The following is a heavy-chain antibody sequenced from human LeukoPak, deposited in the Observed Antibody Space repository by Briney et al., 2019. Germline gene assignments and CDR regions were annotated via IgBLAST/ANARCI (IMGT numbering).Heavy chain of an antibody. D-gene: IGHD1-26*01. CDR1: GYTFTGYY. J-gene: IGHJ4*02. CDR2: INPNSGGT. V-gene: IGHV1-2*02. Sequence: ASVKVSCKASGYTFTGYYMHWVRQAPGQGLEWMGWINPNSGGTNYAQKFQGRVTMTRDTSISTAYMELSSLRSEDTAVYYCARGGWEPYTNFDYWGQGTLVTVSS. CDR3: ARGGWEPYTNFDY.